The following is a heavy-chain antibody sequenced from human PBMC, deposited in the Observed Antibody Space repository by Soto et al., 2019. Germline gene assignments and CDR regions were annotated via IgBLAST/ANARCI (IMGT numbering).Heavy chain of an antibody. D-gene: IGHD2-15*01. V-gene: IGHV3-66*01. Sequence: VGLRRLSFAASGFTDRRNYMSWVRQAPGKALACASVLYSGGSTYYADSLKGRFTISRDDSKNTLFLQMNSLRAEDTAVYYCATAKLLLPWLFDYWGQGTLVTVS. J-gene: IGHJ4*02. CDR2: LYSGGST. CDR1: GFTDRRNY. CDR3: ATAKLLLPWLFDY.